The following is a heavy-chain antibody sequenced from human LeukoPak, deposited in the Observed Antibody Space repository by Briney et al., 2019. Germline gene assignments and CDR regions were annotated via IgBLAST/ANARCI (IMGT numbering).Heavy chain of an antibody. J-gene: IGHJ4*02. V-gene: IGHV3-21*04. D-gene: IGHD2-21*02. Sequence: GGSLRLSCAASGFTFSSYSMNWVRQAPGKGLEWVSSISSSSYIYYADSVKGRFTISRDNAKNSLYLQMNSLRAEDTAVYYCAKAAYCGGDCLGYYFDYWGQGTLVTVSS. CDR3: AKAAYCGGDCLGYYFDY. CDR2: ISSSSYI. CDR1: GFTFSSYS.